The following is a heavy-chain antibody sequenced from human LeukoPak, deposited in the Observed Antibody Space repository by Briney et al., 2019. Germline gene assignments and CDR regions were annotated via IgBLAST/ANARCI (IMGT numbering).Heavy chain of an antibody. J-gene: IGHJ4*02. D-gene: IGHD3-3*01. Sequence: GGSLRLSCAASGFTFTNYWMSWVRQAPGKGLELVANIKQDRSETYYVDSVKGRFTIPRDNAKNSLYLQMNSLRAEDTAVYYCARLREIPVFGVVTKSTSYFDYWGQGTLVTVSS. V-gene: IGHV3-7*01. CDR2: IKQDRSET. CDR3: ARLREIPVFGVVTKSTSYFDY. CDR1: GFTFTNYW.